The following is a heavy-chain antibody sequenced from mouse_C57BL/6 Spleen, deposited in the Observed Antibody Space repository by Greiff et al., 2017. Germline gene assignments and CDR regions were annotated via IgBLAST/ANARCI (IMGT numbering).Heavy chain of an antibody. D-gene: IGHD2-3*01. CDR1: GYAFSSYW. CDR2: IYPGDGDT. Sequence: VQLQQSGAELVKPGASVKISCKASGYAFSSYWMNWVKQRPGKGLEWIGQIYPGDGDTNYNGKFKGKATLTADKSSSTAYMQLSRLTSEDSAVYFCARSLYDGYFSWFAYWGQGTLVTVSA. J-gene: IGHJ3*01. V-gene: IGHV1-80*01. CDR3: ARSLYDGYFSWFAY.